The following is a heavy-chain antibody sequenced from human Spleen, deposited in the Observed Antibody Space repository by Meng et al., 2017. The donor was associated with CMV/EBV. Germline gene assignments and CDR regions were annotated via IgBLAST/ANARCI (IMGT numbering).Heavy chain of an antibody. CDR1: RFTFDDHG. CDR3: AKGGVVVPTARDRFDP. V-gene: IGHV3-23*01. Sequence: GGSLRLSCAASRFTFDDHGMNWVRQAPGKGLEWVSSISHSGGSTYSADSVRGRFTISRDNSKNMMYLEMNGLRAEDSAVYYCAKGGVVVPTARDRFDPWGQGTLVTVSS. D-gene: IGHD2-2*01. CDR2: ISHSGGST. J-gene: IGHJ5*02.